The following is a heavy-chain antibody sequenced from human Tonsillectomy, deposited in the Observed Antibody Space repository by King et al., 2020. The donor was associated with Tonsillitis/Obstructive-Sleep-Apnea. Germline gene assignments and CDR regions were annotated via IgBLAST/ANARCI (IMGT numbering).Heavy chain of an antibody. D-gene: IGHD2-2*02. V-gene: IGHV3-23*04. CDR3: AKPPPRYCSSTSCYTGDDAFDI. J-gene: IGHJ3*02. CDR2: ISGSGCST. Sequence: VQLVESGGGLVQPGGSLRLSCAASGFTFSSYAMSWVRQAPGKGLEWVSAISGSGCSTYYADSVKGRFTISRDNSKNTLYLQMNSLRAEDTAVYYCAKPPPRYCSSTSCYTGDDAFDIWGQGTMVTVSS. CDR1: GFTFSSYA.